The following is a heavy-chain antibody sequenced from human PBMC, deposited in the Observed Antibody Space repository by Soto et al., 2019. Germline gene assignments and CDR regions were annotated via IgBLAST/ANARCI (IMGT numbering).Heavy chain of an antibody. D-gene: IGHD4-17*01. CDR1: GGSFSNYY. CDR3: ASGAPSRY. CDR2: IYNSGTT. V-gene: IGHV4-59*08. Sequence: QMQLQESGPGLVKPSETLSLTCSASGGSFSNYYWAWIRQAPGQGLEWIGSIYNSGTTNYNPSLKSRVIISIESSKSQFSLRLNSVTVADSAVYFCASGAPSRYWGQGILVAVSS. J-gene: IGHJ4*02.